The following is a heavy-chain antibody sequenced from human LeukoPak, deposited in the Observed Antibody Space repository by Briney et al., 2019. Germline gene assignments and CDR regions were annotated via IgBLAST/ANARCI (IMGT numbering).Heavy chain of an antibody. CDR1: GFTFSSYA. D-gene: IGHD2-15*01. J-gene: IGHJ4*02. CDR3: AKESRLRVYCSGGSCPEPFDY. V-gene: IGHV3-23*01. Sequence: GGSLRLSCAASGFTFSSYAMSWVRQAPGKGLEWVSAISGSGGSTYYADSVKGRFTISRDNSKNTLYLQMNSLRAEDTAVYYCAKESRLRVYCSGGSCPEPFDYWGQGTLVTVSS. CDR2: ISGSGGST.